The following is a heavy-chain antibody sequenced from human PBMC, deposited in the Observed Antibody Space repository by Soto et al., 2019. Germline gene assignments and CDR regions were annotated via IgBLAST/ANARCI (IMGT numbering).Heavy chain of an antibody. CDR2: IYYSGST. V-gene: IGHV4-31*03. CDR1: GGSISSGGYY. Sequence: QVQLQESGPGLVKPSQTLSLTCTVSGGSISSGGYYWSWIRQHPGMGLEWIGYIYYSGSTYYNPSLKSRVTISVDTSKNQFSLKLSSVTAADTAVYYCASREYYDSSGYYPFDYWGQGTLVTVSS. D-gene: IGHD3-22*01. J-gene: IGHJ4*02. CDR3: ASREYYDSSGYYPFDY.